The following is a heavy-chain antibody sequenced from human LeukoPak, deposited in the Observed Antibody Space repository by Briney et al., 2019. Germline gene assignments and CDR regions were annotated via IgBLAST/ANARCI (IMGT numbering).Heavy chain of an antibody. CDR3: ARAPPNFSWYVY. D-gene: IGHD6-13*01. V-gene: IGHV4-34*01. J-gene: IGHJ4*02. Sequence: KPSETLSLTFAVYGVSFHGFYWSWIPQGPGKGLEGIGEINHSGSTNYNPSLKSRVTISVDTSKNQFSLKLSSVTAADTAVYYCARAPPNFSWYVYWGQGTLVTVSS. CDR2: INHSGST. CDR1: GVSFHGFY.